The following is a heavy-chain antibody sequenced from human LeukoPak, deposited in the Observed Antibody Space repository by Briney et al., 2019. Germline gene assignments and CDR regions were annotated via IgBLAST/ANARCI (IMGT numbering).Heavy chain of an antibody. CDR2: ISGSGSTI. V-gene: IGHV3-11*04. CDR1: GFTFSDYY. J-gene: IGHJ4*02. Sequence: GGSLRLSCAASGFTFSDYYMSWIRQAPGKGLEWVSYISGSGSTIYYADSVKGRFTISRDNAKNSLYLQMNSLRAEDTAVYYCARESDIVVVVAAFDYWGQGTLVTVSS. D-gene: IGHD2-15*01. CDR3: ARESDIVVVVAAFDY.